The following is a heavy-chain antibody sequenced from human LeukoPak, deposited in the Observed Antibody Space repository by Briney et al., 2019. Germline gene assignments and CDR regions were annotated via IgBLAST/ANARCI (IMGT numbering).Heavy chain of an antibody. D-gene: IGHD3-10*02. CDR3: AELGITMIGGV. V-gene: IGHV3-48*04. CDR2: ISSSGSTI. CDR1: GFTFSSYS. Sequence: GGSLRLSCAASGFTFSSYSMNWVRQAPGKGLEWVSYISSSGSTIYYADSVKGRFTISRDNAKNSLYLQMNSLRAEDTAVYYCAELGITMIGGVWGKGTAVTISS. J-gene: IGHJ6*04.